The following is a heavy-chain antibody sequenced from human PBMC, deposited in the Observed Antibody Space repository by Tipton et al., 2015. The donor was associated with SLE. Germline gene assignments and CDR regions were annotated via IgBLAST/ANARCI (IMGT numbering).Heavy chain of an antibody. CDR1: VGAFSDHF. CDR3: ARELDTFDI. Sequence: TLSLTCAVSVGAFSDHFWSWIRQPPGKGLEWIGQINHSGATNYKSSLRSRATISVDTSHNQFSLKLISVTAADTAVYYCARELDTFDIWGQGTMVTVSS. J-gene: IGHJ3*02. V-gene: IGHV4-34*01. D-gene: IGHD4-23*01. CDR2: INHSGAT.